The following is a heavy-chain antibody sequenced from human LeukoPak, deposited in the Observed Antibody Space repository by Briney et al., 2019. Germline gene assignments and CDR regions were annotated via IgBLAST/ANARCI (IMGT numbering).Heavy chain of an antibody. CDR1: GFIFSTYP. Sequence: PGGSLRLSCAASGFIFSTYPMSWVRQAPGKGLEWVSAITGSGDSTFYADSVKGRCTISRDNSKNTLSLQMNTLRAEDTAVYYCAKEGRSLQTYWGQGTLVTVSS. J-gene: IGHJ4*02. V-gene: IGHV3-23*01. CDR2: ITGSGDST. CDR3: AKEGRSLQTY. D-gene: IGHD5-24*01.